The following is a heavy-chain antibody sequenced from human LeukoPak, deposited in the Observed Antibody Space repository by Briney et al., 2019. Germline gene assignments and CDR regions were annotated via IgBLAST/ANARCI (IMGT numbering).Heavy chain of an antibody. CDR1: GFTFSSYW. V-gene: IGHV3-7*01. Sequence: PGGSLRLSCAASGFTFSSYWMSWVRQAPGKGLEWVANIKQDGSEKYYVDSVKGRFTISRDNAKDSLYLQMSSLRPEDTAMYYCAGNWNLGGLDVWGQGTTVTVSS. CDR3: AGNWNLGGLDV. CDR2: IKQDGSEK. D-gene: IGHD1-1*01. J-gene: IGHJ6*02.